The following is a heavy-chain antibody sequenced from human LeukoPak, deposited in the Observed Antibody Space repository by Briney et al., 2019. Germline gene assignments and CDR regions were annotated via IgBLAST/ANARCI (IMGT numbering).Heavy chain of an antibody. CDR1: GFTFSSYG. J-gene: IGHJ3*02. CDR2: ISDDGSKK. V-gene: IGHV3-30*18. Sequence: GGSLRLSCAASGFTFSSYGMHWVRQAPGKGLEWVAVISDDGSKKYYADSVKGRFTISRDNAKNSLYLQMNSLRPEDTALYYCAKASDALVIWGQGTLVTVSS. CDR3: AKASDALVI.